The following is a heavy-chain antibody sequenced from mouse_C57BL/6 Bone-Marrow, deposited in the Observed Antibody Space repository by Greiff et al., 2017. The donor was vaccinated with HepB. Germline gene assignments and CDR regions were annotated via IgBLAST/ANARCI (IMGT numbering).Heavy chain of an antibody. V-gene: IGHV14-4*01. CDR2: IDPENGDT. J-gene: IGHJ1*03. Sequence: VQLKESGAELVRPGASVKLSCTASGFNIKDDYMHWVKQRPEQGLEWIGWIDPENGDTEYASKFQGKATITADTSSNTAYLQLSSLTSDDTAVYYCTFYYYGSRWYFDVWGTGTTVTVSS. CDR3: TFYYYGSRWYFDV. D-gene: IGHD1-1*01. CDR1: GFNIKDDY.